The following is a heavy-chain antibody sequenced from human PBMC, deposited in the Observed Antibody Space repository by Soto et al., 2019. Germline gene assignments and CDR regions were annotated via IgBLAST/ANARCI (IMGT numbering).Heavy chain of an antibody. V-gene: IGHV4-59*07. CDR2: IYESGST. CDR3: ARARITLVREIIKYNMDI. CDR1: GGSIGSYY. D-gene: IGHD3-10*01. J-gene: IGHJ6*02. Sequence: PSDTLSLTCTVSGGSIGSYYWSWIRQPPGKGLEWIGYIYESGSTNSNPSLQSRVTISVDTSKNQFYLNLSPVTAADTATYYCARARITLVREIIKYNMDIWGQGTTVTVSS.